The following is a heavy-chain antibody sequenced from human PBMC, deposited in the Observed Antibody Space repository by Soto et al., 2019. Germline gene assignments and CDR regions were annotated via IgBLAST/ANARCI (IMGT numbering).Heavy chain of an antibody. V-gene: IGHV4-59*01. J-gene: IGHJ4*02. D-gene: IGHD6-13*01. CDR1: GGSISSYY. Sequence: PSETLSLTCTVSGGSISSYYWSWIRQPPGKGLEWIGYIYYSGSTNYNPSLKSRVTISVDTSKNQFSLKLSSVTAADTAVYYCARCIAAAGTPFGYWGQGTLVTVSS. CDR2: IYYSGST. CDR3: ARCIAAAGTPFGY.